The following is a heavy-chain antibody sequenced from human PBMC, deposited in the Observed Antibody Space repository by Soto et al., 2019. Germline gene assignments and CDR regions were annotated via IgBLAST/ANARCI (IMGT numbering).Heavy chain of an antibody. Sequence: SETLSRTCADSGGSISSGGYSWSWIRQPSGKGLEWIGYIYHSGSTYYNPSLKSRVTISVDRSKNQFSLKLSSVTAADTAVYYCARGGANIVATMKYYYYGMDVWGQGTTVTVSS. D-gene: IGHD5-12*01. CDR2: IYHSGST. CDR3: ARGGANIVATMKYYYYGMDV. CDR1: GGSISSGGYS. V-gene: IGHV4-30-2*01. J-gene: IGHJ6*02.